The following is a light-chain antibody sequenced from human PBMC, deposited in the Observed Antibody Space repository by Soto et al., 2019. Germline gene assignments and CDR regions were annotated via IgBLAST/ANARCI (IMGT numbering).Light chain of an antibody. CDR2: YNN. J-gene: IGLJ2*01. Sequence: QSVLTQPPSVSAAPGQKVTISCSGSSSNIGNNYVSWYQQLQGTAPKLLIYYNNKRPSVIPDRFSGSKSGTSATLGITGLQTGDEAEYYCGTWDSSLSAVVFGGGTQLTVL. CDR3: GTWDSSLSAVV. V-gene: IGLV1-51*01. CDR1: SSNIGNNY.